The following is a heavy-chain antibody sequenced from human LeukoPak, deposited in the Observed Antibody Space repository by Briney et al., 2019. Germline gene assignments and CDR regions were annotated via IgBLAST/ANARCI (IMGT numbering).Heavy chain of an antibody. Sequence: KPSQTLSLTCTVSGGSVSNGGYYWGWIRQHPGKGLEWIGYIYYSGSTYYNPSLKSRVTISVDTSKNQFSLKLTSVTAADTAVYYCARSVVPAAEGGFDYWGQGTLVTVSS. V-gene: IGHV4-31*03. CDR1: GGSVSNGGYY. D-gene: IGHD2-2*01. CDR2: IYYSGST. J-gene: IGHJ4*02. CDR3: ARSVVPAAEGGFDY.